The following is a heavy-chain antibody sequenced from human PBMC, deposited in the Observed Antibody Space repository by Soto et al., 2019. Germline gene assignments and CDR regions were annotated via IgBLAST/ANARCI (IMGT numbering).Heavy chain of an antibody. J-gene: IGHJ4*02. CDR1: GFTFSSYA. Sequence: LRLSCAASGFTFSSYAMSWVRQAPGKGLEWVSAISGSGGSTYYADSVKGRFTISRDNSKNTLYLQMNSLRAEDTAVYYCAKDLVLLWFGEFDYWGQGTLVTVSS. V-gene: IGHV3-23*01. CDR3: AKDLVLLWFGEFDY. CDR2: ISGSGGST. D-gene: IGHD3-10*01.